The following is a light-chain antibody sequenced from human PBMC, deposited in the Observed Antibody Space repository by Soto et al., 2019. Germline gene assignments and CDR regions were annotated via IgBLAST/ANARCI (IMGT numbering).Light chain of an antibody. J-gene: IGLJ3*02. CDR1: SSNIGAGYD. V-gene: IGLV1-40*01. Sequence: QSVLTQPPSVSGAPGQRVTISCTGSSSNIGAGYDVHWYQQLPGTAPKLLIYGHSNRPSGVPDRFSGSKSGTSASLAITGLQAEDEADDYGQSYDSSLSGWVFGGGTKLTVL. CDR2: GHS. CDR3: QSYDSSLSGWV.